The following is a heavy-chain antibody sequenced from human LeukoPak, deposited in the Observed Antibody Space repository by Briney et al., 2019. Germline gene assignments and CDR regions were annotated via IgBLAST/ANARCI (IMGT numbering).Heavy chain of an antibody. D-gene: IGHD6-13*01. V-gene: IGHV1-8*03. Sequence: ASVKVSCKASGYTFTSYDINWVRQATGQGLEWMGWMNPNSGNTGYAQKFQGRVTITRNTSISTAYMELSSLRSEDTAVYYCARASSSSWLHYYYYMDVWGKGTTVTVSS. J-gene: IGHJ6*03. CDR3: ARASSSSWLHYYYYMDV. CDR1: GYTFTSYD. CDR2: MNPNSGNT.